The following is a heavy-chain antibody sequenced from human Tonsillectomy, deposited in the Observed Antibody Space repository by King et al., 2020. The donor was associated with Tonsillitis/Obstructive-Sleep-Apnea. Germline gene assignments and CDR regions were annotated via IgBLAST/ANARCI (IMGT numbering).Heavy chain of an antibody. V-gene: IGHV3-11*06. J-gene: IGHJ4*02. CDR2: ISSSSSYT. CDR3: ASGGGDPPRPFDD. D-gene: IGHD3-16*01. Sequence: VQLVESGGGLVKPGGSLRLSCAASGFSFSDYYVSWIRQAPGKGLEWVSYISSSSSYTDYADSVKGRFTISRDNAKNSLYLQMNSLRAEDTAVYYCASGGGDPPRPFDDWGQGTLVTVSS. CDR1: GFSFSDYY.